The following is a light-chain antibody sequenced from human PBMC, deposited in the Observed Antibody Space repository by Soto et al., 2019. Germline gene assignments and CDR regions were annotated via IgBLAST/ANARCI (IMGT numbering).Light chain of an antibody. V-gene: IGLV2-14*01. CDR3: SSFTSTRTYV. Sequence: QSALTQPASVSGSPGQSITISCTGTSSDVGGFNLVSWYQHPPGKAPKLIIYEVNNRPSGVSNRFSGSKSGNTASLTISGLQAEDEADYYCSSFTSTRTYVFGGGTKLTVL. CDR1: SSDVGGFNL. J-gene: IGLJ1*01. CDR2: EVN.